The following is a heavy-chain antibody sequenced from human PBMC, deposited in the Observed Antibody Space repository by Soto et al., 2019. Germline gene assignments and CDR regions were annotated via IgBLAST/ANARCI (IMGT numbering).Heavy chain of an antibody. CDR2: IYYSGST. V-gene: IGHV4-59*12. CDR3: ARAQIYLWGPNAFDY. Sequence: PSETLSLTCTVSGGSISSYYWSWIRQPPGKGLEWIGYIYYSGSTNYNPSLKSRVTISVDTSKNQSSLKLSSVTAADTAVYYCARAQIYLWGPNAFDYWGQGTLVTVSS. D-gene: IGHD3-16*01. J-gene: IGHJ4*02. CDR1: GGSISSYY.